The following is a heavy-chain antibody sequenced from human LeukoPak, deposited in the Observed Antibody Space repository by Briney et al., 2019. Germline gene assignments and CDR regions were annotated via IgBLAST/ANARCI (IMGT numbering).Heavy chain of an antibody. J-gene: IGHJ4*02. CDR3: ARASTWFGELLYYFDY. D-gene: IGHD3-10*01. Sequence: GASVKVSCKASGYTFTSYDINWVRQATGQGLEWMGWMNPNSGNTGYAQKFQGRVTMTRNTSISTAYMELSSLRSEDTAVYYCARASTWFGELLYYFDYWGQGTLVTVSS. CDR1: GYTFTSYD. CDR2: MNPNSGNT. V-gene: IGHV1-8*01.